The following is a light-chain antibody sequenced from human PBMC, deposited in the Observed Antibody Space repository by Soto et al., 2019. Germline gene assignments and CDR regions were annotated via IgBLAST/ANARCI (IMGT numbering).Light chain of an antibody. CDR1: QGIDNY. J-gene: IGKJ2*01. V-gene: IGKV1-27*01. CDR3: QKYNSDPYT. CDR2: AAS. Sequence: DIQMTQSPSSLSASVGDRVTITCRASQGIDNYLAWYQHKPGKVPKLLIHAASTLQSGVPSRFSGSGFGTDFSLSISRLQPEDVATYYCQKYNSDPYTFGQGTKLEIK.